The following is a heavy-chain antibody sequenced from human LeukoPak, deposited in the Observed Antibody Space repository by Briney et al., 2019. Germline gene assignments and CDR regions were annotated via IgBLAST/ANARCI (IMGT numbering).Heavy chain of an antibody. CDR3: ARAWGRYYYYGMDV. CDR1: GFTFSSYG. Sequence: GRSLRLSCAASGFTFSSYGMHWVRQAPGKGLEWVAVISYDGSNKYYADSVKGRFTISRDNSKNTLYLQMNSLRAEDTAVYYCARAWGRYYYYGMDVWGQGTTVTVSS. J-gene: IGHJ6*02. V-gene: IGHV3-30*03. CDR2: ISYDGSNK. D-gene: IGHD7-27*01.